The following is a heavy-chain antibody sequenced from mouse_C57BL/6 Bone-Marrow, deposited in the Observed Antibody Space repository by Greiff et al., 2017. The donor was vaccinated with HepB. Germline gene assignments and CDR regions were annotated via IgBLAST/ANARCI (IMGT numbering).Heavy chain of an antibody. CDR3: ARSGLRYSFYAMDY. Sequence: EVQGVESGPVLVKPGASVKMSCKASGYTFTDYYMNWVKQSHGKSLEWIGVINPYNSGTSYNQKFKGKATLTVDKSSSTAYLELNSLTSEDSAVYYCARSGLRYSFYAMDYWGQGTSVTVSS. CDR2: INPYNSGT. J-gene: IGHJ4*01. D-gene: IGHD1-1*01. V-gene: IGHV1-19*01. CDR1: GYTFTDYY.